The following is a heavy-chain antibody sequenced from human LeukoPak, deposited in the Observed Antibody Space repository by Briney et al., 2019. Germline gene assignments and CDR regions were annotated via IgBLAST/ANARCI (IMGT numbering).Heavy chain of an antibody. J-gene: IGHJ4*02. CDR1: GFTFSSYS. CDR3: ARDRVDY. V-gene: IGHV3-21*01. Sequence: GGSLRLSCAASGFTFSSYSMNWVRQAPGKGLEWVSSISSSSYIYSADSVKGRFTISRDNAKNSLYLQMNSLRAEDTAVYYCARDRVDYWGQGTLVTVSS. CDR2: ISSSSYI.